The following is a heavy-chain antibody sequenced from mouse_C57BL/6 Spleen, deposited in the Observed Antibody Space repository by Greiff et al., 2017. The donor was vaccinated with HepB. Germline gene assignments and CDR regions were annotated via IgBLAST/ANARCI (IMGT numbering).Heavy chain of an antibody. V-gene: IGHV1-69*01. CDR1: GYTFTSYW. Sequence: QVQLQQPGAELVMPGASVKLSCKASGYTFTSYWMHWVKQRPGQGLEWIGEIDPSDSYTNYNQKFKGKSTLTVDKSSSTAYMQLSSLTSEDSAVYYCATKLLRYFDVGGTGTTVTVSS. CDR3: ATKLLRYFDV. J-gene: IGHJ1*03. CDR2: IDPSDSYT. D-gene: IGHD1-1*01.